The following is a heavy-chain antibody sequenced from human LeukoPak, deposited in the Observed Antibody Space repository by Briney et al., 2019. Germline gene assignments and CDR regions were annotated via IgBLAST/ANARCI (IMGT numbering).Heavy chain of an antibody. J-gene: IGHJ4*02. CDR2: ISSSSSTI. Sequence: GGSLRLSCAASGFTFSSYSMNWVRQAPGKGLEWVSYISSSSSTIYYADSVKGRFTISRDNAKNSLYLQMISLRAEDTAVYYCARGRRGAAGTCDYWGQGTLVTVSS. CDR1: GFTFSSYS. V-gene: IGHV3-48*01. CDR3: ARGRRGAAGTCDY. D-gene: IGHD6-13*01.